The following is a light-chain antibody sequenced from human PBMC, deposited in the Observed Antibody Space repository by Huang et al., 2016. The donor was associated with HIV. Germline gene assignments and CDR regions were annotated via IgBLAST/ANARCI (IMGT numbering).Light chain of an antibody. V-gene: IGKV1-39*01. CDR2: TTS. CDR1: QSIRSY. Sequence: DIQMTQSPLSLSASVGDRVTITCRTSQSIRSYLNWYQHKPGKAPKVMIYTTSTFQSGVPSRFSGSGSGTDFSLTISSLQPEEFATYCCQQSYRTPWAFGQGTKVEIK. J-gene: IGKJ1*01. CDR3: QQSYRTPWA.